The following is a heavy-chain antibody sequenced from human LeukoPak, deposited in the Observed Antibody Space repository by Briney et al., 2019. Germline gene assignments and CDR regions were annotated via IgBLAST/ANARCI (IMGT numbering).Heavy chain of an antibody. CDR2: INPNSGGT. V-gene: IGHV1-2*02. CDR3: ARGFGHEKRRLRFLEWLFNADAFDI. D-gene: IGHD3-3*01. CDR1: GYTFTGYY. J-gene: IGHJ3*02. Sequence: ASVKVSCTASGYTFTGYYMHWVRQAPGQGLEWMGWINPNSGGTNYAQKFQDRVTMTRDTSISTAYMELSRLGSDDTAVYYCARGFGHEKRRLRFLEWLFNADAFDIWGQGTMVTVSS.